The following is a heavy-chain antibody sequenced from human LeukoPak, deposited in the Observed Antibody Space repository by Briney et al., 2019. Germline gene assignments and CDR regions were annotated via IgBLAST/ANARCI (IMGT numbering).Heavy chain of an antibody. D-gene: IGHD3-10*01. Sequence: SETLSLTCSVSGGSFSNYYWIWIRQPPGTGLECIGYMHDSGISDYNPSLKSRVTISLDASKSQFSLKLSSVTAADTAVYYCASMVRGAPYWYGVDVWGQGTTVTVSS. CDR2: MHDSGIS. CDR3: ASMVRGAPYWYGVDV. J-gene: IGHJ6*02. V-gene: IGHV4-59*01. CDR1: GGSFSNYY.